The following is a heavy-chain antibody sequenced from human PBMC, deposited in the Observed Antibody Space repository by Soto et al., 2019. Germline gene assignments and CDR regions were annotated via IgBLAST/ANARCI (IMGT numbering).Heavy chain of an antibody. V-gene: IGHV3-23*01. CDR1: GFTFSSFA. J-gene: IGHJ4*02. Sequence: SLRLSCAASGFTFSSFAMSWVRQAPGKGLEWVSSISSDSGHTYYADSVKGRFTISRDNSKKTLYLQMNSLRAEDTAIYYCAKDASYGTSWYCADYCGQGTLVTVSS. D-gene: IGHD6-13*01. CDR3: AKDASYGTSWYCADY. CDR2: ISSDSGHT.